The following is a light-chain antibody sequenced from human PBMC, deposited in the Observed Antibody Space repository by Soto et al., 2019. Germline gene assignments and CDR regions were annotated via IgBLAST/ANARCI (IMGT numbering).Light chain of an antibody. CDR3: QTWGTGFRV. J-gene: IGLJ3*02. CDR1: SGHSTYA. V-gene: IGLV4-69*01. CDR2: LNSDGRH. Sequence: QAVVTQSPSASASLGASVKLTCTLSSGHSTYAIAWHQQQPEKGPRFLMDLNSDGRHTKGDGIPDRFSGSSSGAERYLTISSLQSEDEADYYCQTWGTGFRVFGGGTKLTVL.